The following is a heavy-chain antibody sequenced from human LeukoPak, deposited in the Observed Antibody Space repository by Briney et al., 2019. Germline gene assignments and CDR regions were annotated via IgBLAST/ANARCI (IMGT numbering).Heavy chain of an antibody. V-gene: IGHV3-7*01. J-gene: IGHJ4*02. CDR1: GFTFSRDW. Sequence: GGSLRLSCVASGFTFSRDWMSWVRQAPGKGLEWVANIKEDGSAQYYADSVKGRFTISRGNTKNSLYLQMNSLTAEDTAMYYCAKDGDGYHNWGQGALVTVSS. D-gene: IGHD3-9*01. CDR3: AKDGDGYHN. CDR2: IKEDGSAQ.